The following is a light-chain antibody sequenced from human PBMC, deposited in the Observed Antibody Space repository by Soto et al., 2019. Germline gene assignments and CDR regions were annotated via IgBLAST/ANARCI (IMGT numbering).Light chain of an antibody. J-gene: IGLJ2*01. Sequence: QSVLTQPPSVSSAPGQKVTISCSGSSSNIGDDYVSWYQQFPGKAPRLLIYDDDKRPSGIPDLFSGSKSGTAATLEITGLQTGDEADYYCGTWDSSLSGGVVGGGTKLTVL. CDR2: DDD. V-gene: IGLV1-51*01. CDR3: GTWDSSLSGGV. CDR1: SSNIGDDY.